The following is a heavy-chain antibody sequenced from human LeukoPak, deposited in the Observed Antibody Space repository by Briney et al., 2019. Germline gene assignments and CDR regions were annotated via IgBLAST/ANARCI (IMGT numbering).Heavy chain of an antibody. J-gene: IGHJ6*04. Sequence: GGSLRLSCAASGFTFSSYAMHWVRQAPGKGLEWVAVISYDGSNKYYADSVKGRCTISRDNAKNSLYLQMNSLRAEDKAVYYCAELGITMIGGVWGKGTTVTISS. V-gene: IGHV3-30*04. D-gene: IGHD3-10*02. CDR3: AELGITMIGGV. CDR2: ISYDGSNK. CDR1: GFTFSSYA.